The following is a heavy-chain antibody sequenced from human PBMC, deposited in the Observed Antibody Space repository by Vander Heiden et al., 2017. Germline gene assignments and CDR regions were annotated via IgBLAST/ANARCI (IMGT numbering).Heavy chain of an antibody. D-gene: IGHD4-17*01. CDR3: AKDNYGDYDRFVGN. Sequence: VQLVESGGGLVQPGRSLRLSCAASGFTFDDYAMPWVRQVPGKGLEWVSGIRWNSGRIGYADSVKGRFSISRDNAKNSLYLQMNSLRAEDTALYYCAKDNYGDYDRFVGNWGQGTLVTVSS. J-gene: IGHJ4*02. CDR2: IRWNSGRI. CDR1: GFTFDDYA. V-gene: IGHV3-9*01.